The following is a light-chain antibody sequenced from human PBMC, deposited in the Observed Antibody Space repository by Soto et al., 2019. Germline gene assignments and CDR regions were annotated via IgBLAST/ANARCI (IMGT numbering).Light chain of an antibody. Sequence: DIQLTQSPSFLSASVGDRVTITCRASQGISSYLAWYQQKPGKAPKLLIYAASTLQSGVPSRFSGSGSGTEFTLTISSLQPEDFATYYCQQLNSYGTWTFDQGTKVEIK. CDR2: AAS. V-gene: IGKV1-9*01. J-gene: IGKJ1*01. CDR3: QQLNSYGTWT. CDR1: QGISSY.